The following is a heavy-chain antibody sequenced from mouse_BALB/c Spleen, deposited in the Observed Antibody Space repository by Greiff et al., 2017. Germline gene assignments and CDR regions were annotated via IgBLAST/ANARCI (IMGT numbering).Heavy chain of an antibody. CDR1: GFSLTSYG. Sequence: VKLQESGPGLVAPSQSLSITCTVSGFSLTSYGVHWVRQPPGKGLEWLGVIWAGGSTNYNSALMSRLSISKDNSKSQVFLKMNSLQTDDTAMYYCARGNYRYDNYYAMDYWGQGTSVTVSS. CDR3: ARGNYRYDNYYAMDY. D-gene: IGHD2-14*01. J-gene: IGHJ4*01. CDR2: IWAGGST. V-gene: IGHV2-9*02.